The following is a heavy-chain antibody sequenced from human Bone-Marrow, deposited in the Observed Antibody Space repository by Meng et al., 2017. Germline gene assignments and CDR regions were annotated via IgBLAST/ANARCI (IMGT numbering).Heavy chain of an antibody. Sequence: KVSCKGSGYSFTSYWIGWVRQMPGKGLEWMGIIYPGDSDTSYSPSFQGQVTISADKSISTAYLQWSSLKASDTAMYYCAREYYYDSSGYYIDAFDIWGQGTMVTVSS. CDR1: GYSFTSYW. J-gene: IGHJ3*02. V-gene: IGHV5-51*01. CDR2: IYPGDSDT. D-gene: IGHD3-22*01. CDR3: AREYYYDSSGYYIDAFDI.